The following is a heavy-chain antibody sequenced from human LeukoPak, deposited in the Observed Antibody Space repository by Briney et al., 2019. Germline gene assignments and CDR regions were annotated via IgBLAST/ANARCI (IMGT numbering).Heavy chain of an antibody. CDR2: INPNSGGT. V-gene: IGHV1-2*02. D-gene: IGHD3-9*01. J-gene: IGHJ5*02. CDR1: GYTFTSYA. Sequence: GASVKVSCKASGYTFTSYAMHWVRQAPGQGLEWMGWINPNSGGTNYAQKFQGRVTMTRDTSISTAYMELSRLRSDDAAVYYCASPGELRYFDWLLYLWGQGTLVTVSS. CDR3: ASPGELRYFDWLLYL.